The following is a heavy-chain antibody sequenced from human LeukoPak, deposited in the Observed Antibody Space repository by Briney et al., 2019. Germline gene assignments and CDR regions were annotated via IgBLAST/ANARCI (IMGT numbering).Heavy chain of an antibody. D-gene: IGHD3-3*01. V-gene: IGHV3-30-3*01. CDR1: GFTFSSYA. CDR2: ISYDGSNK. J-gene: IGHJ6*03. CDR3: ARGPDITIFGFTDYYNYMDV. Sequence: GGSLRLSCAASGFTFSSYAMHWVRQAPGKGLEWVAVISYDGSNKYYADSVKGRFTISRDNSKNTLYLQMNSLRAEDTAVYYCARGPDITIFGFTDYYNYMDVWGKGTTVTVSS.